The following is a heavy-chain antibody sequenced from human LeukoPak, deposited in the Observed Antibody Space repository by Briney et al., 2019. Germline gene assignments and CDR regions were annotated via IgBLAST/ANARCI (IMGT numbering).Heavy chain of an antibody. V-gene: IGHV3-13*01. D-gene: IGHD2-8*01. Sequence: GGSLRLSCAASGFTFSSHDMHWVRQITGKGLEWVSTIGVAGDTYYPGSAKGRFTMSRENGKNSLYLQVNSLRAGDTAVYYCIRSRCSNGICHHAFDVWGQGTLVTVSS. CDR3: IRSRCSNGICHHAFDV. J-gene: IGHJ3*01. CDR1: GFTFSSHD. CDR2: IGVAGDT.